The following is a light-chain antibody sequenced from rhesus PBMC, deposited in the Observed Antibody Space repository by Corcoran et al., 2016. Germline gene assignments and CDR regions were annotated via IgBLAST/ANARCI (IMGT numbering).Light chain of an antibody. CDR2: AAS. Sequence: DIQMTQSPSSLSASVGDRVTITCQASQGISNWLAWYQQKPGKAPKRLIYAASSLQSGVPSRFSGSGSGTEFTLTISSLQPEDFATYYCQQHKSNPPWTFGQGTKVEIK. CDR3: QQHKSNPPWT. V-gene: IGKV1-33*02. J-gene: IGKJ1*01. CDR1: QGISNW.